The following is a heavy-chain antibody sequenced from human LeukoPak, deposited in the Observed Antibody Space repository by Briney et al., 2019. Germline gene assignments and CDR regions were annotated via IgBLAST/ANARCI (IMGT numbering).Heavy chain of an antibody. V-gene: IGHV4-39*07. CDR1: LGSISIDTHY. CDR3: ARVTYNGYQHFDY. J-gene: IGHJ4*02. CDR2: IHRSGST. D-gene: IGHD3-10*01. Sequence: SETLSLTCTVSLGSISIDTHYWAWIRQPPGSGLEWIAEIHRSGSTYVSPSLKSRLTISLDTSRNQFSLDVGSVTAADSAVYYCARVTYNGYQHFDYWGQGALVTVSS.